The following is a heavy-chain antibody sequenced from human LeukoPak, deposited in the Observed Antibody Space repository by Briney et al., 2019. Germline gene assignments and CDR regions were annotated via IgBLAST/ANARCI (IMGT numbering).Heavy chain of an antibody. J-gene: IGHJ4*02. CDR1: GYTFTGYY. D-gene: IGHD2-2*01. Sequence: GASVKVSCKASGYTFTGYYMHWVRQAPGQGLEWMGWINPNGGGTNYAQKFQGRVTMTRDTSISTAYMELSRLRSDDTAVYYCARDRYCSSTSCFRFDYWSQGTLVTVSS. V-gene: IGHV1-2*02. CDR3: ARDRYCSSTSCFRFDY. CDR2: INPNGGGT.